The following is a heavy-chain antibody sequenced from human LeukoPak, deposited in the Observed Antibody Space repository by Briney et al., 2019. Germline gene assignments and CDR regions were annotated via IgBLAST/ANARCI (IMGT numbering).Heavy chain of an antibody. CDR3: ARGTPNCGGDCYVIDY. CDR2: MNPNSGNT. Sequence: ASVKVSCKASGYTFTSCDINWVRQATGQGLEWMGWMNPNSGNTGYAQKFQGRVTMTRNTSISTAYMELSSLRSEDTAVYYCARGTPNCGGDCYVIDYWGQGTLVTVSS. CDR1: GYTFTSCD. J-gene: IGHJ4*02. V-gene: IGHV1-8*01. D-gene: IGHD2-21*02.